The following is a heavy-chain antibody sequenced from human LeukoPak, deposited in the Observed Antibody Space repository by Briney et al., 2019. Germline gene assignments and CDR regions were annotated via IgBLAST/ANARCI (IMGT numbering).Heavy chain of an antibody. CDR1: GGTFSSYA. V-gene: IGHV1-69*04. CDR2: IIPILGIA. CDR3: ARDRGDYYDSSGYYYTDY. J-gene: IGHJ4*02. D-gene: IGHD3-22*01. Sequence: SVKVSCKASGGTFSSYAISWVRQAPGQGLEWMGRIIPILGIANYAQKFQGRVTITADKSTSTAYMELSSLRSEDTAAYYCARDRGDYYDSSGYYYTDYWGQGTLVTVSS.